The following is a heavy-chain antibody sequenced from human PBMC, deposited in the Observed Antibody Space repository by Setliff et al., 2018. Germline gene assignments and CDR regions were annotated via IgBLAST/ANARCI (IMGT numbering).Heavy chain of an antibody. CDR1: GGSIGSHY. CDR2: ISHSGST. V-gene: IGHV4-59*11. J-gene: IGHJ5*02. D-gene: IGHD6-19*01. Sequence: KTSETLSLTCSVSGGSIGSHYWTWIRQPPGKGLELIGHISHSGSTNYNPSLRSRVTISLDTSKNQFSLNVTSVIAADTAVYYCARGAVAASPNWFDPWGQGTLVTVSS. CDR3: ARGAVAASPNWFDP.